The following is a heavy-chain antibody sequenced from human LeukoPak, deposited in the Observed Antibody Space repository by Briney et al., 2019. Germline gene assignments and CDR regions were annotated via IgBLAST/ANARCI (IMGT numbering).Heavy chain of an antibody. D-gene: IGHD6-13*01. V-gene: IGHV3-33*01. CDR3: SSSSYYFDY. J-gene: IGHJ4*02. CDR2: IWSDGINK. CDR1: GFTFSNYG. Sequence: GRSLSLSCAASGFTFSNYGIHWVRQAPGKGLEWVAVIWSDGINKYYVDSVKGRFTISRDNSKNTLYLQMNSLRADDCARSTYSSSSYYFDYWGQGSLVTVSS.